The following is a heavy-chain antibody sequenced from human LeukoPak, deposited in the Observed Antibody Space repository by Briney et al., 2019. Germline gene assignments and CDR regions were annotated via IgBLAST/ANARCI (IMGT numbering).Heavy chain of an antibody. D-gene: IGHD5-24*01. CDR3: AKGRSWLQSGFDY. CDR2: ISGSGSSA. Sequence: PGGSLRLSCAASGFTFSSYAMNWVRQAPGKGLEWVSAISGSGSSAYYADSVKGRFTISRDNSKNTLYLQMNSLRAEDTAVYYCAKGRSWLQSGFDYWGQGTLVTVSS. V-gene: IGHV3-23*01. CDR1: GFTFSSYA. J-gene: IGHJ4*02.